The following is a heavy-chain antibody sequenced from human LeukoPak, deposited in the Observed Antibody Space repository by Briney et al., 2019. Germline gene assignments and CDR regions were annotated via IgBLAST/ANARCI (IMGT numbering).Heavy chain of an antibody. D-gene: IGHD6-6*01. CDR2: IYPGDSDT. Sequence: GESLKISCKGSGYSFTSYWIGWVRQMPGKGLEWMGIIYPGDSDTRYSPSFQGQVTISADKSISTAYLQWSSLKASDTAMYYCARQGPGDSSSSHPQFRYYYYYMDVWGKGTTVTVSS. CDR3: ARQGPGDSSSSHPQFRYYYYYMDV. CDR1: GYSFTSYW. J-gene: IGHJ6*03. V-gene: IGHV5-51*01.